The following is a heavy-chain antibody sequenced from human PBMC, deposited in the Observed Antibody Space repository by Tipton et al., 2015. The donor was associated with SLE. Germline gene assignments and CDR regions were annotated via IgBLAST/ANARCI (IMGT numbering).Heavy chain of an antibody. CDR2: IKQDGSEK. V-gene: IGHV3-7*04. CDR3: ARSSENYGMDV. Sequence: SLRLSCAASGFTFSRHWMSWVRQAPGKGLEWVANIKQDGSEKFFVDSVKGRFTISRDNAKNTLFLQMNSLRAEDAAAYYCARSSENYGMDVWGQGTTVTVSS. D-gene: IGHD6-6*01. J-gene: IGHJ6*02. CDR1: GFTFSRHW.